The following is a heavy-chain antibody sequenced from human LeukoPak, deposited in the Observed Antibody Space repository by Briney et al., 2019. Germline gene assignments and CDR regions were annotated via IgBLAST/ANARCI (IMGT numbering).Heavy chain of an antibody. Sequence: SETLSLTCTVSGGSISSSSYYWGWIRQPPGKGLEWIGSIYYSGSTYYNPSLKSRVTISVDTSKNQFSLKLSSVTAADTAVYYCARAWPVLGFRYWGQGTLVTVSS. J-gene: IGHJ4*02. D-gene: IGHD6-19*01. V-gene: IGHV4-39*07. CDR1: GGSISSSSYY. CDR2: IYYSGST. CDR3: ARAWPVLGFRY.